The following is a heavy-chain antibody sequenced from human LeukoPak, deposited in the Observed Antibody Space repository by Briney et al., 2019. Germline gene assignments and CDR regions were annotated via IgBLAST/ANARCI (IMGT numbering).Heavy chain of an antibody. CDR2: IIPIFGTA. D-gene: IGHD3-10*01. CDR1: GYTFTSYY. Sequence: ASVKVSCRASGYTFTSYYMHWVRQAPGQGLEWMGGIIPIFGTANYAQKFQGRVTITADESTSTAYMELSSLRSEDTAVYYCARGGVGFGELPSTNFDYWGQGTLVTVSS. J-gene: IGHJ4*02. CDR3: ARGGVGFGELPSTNFDY. V-gene: IGHV1-69*13.